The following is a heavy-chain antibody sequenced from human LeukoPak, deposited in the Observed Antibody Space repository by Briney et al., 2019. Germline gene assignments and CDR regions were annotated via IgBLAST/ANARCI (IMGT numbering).Heavy chain of an antibody. CDR2: ISAYNGNT. J-gene: IGHJ3*02. CDR1: GYTFSNYG. V-gene: IGHV1-18*01. Sequence: ASVKVSCKASGYTFSNYGISWVRQAPGQGLEWMGWISAYNGNTNYAQKFQGRVTMTRDTFTSTAYMEVRSLRSDDTAVYYCARGLGRLGESTDPSDIWGQGTMVTVSS. CDR3: ARGLGRLGESTDPSDI. D-gene: IGHD3-10*01.